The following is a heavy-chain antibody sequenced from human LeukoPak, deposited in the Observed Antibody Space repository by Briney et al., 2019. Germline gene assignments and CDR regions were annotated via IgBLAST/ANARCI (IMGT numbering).Heavy chain of an antibody. CDR2: IISKTEDGTT. Sequence: GGSLRLSCAASGFTFSSYWMSWVRQAPGKGLEWVGRIISKTEDGTTDYAAPVKGRFTISRDDSKNTLYLQMNSLQTDDTAVYHCVTGIRSGYYAYWGQGTLVTVSS. CDR1: GFTFSSYW. J-gene: IGHJ4*02. V-gene: IGHV3-15*01. D-gene: IGHD3-22*01. CDR3: VTGIRSGYYAY.